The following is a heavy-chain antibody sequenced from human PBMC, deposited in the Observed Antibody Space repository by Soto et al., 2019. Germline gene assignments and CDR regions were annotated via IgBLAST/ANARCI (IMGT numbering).Heavy chain of an antibody. CDR3: ARVSSSRGWFDP. CDR1: GYTFTGYY. J-gene: IGHJ5*02. D-gene: IGHD6-13*01. CDR2: INPNSGGT. Sequence: GASVKVSCKASGYTFTGYYMHWVRQAPGQGLEWMGWINPNSGGTNYAQKFQGRVTMTRDTSISTAYMELSRLRSDDTAVYYCARVSSSRGWFDPWDQGTLVTVSS. V-gene: IGHV1-2*02.